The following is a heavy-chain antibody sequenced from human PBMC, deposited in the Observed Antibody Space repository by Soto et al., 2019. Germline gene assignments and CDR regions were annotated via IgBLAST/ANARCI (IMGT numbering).Heavy chain of an antibody. CDR2: IYYSGST. CDR1: GGSISSYF. J-gene: IGHJ4*02. CDR3: ARASTTMVRVDY. D-gene: IGHD3-10*01. V-gene: IGHV4-59*01. Sequence: QVQLQESGPGLVKASETLSLTCAVSGGSISSYFWSWIRQPPGKGLEWIGYIYYSGSTNYNPSLKSRXXIXVXXSKNQFSLKLSSVTAADTAVYYCARASTTMVRVDYWGQGMLVTVSS.